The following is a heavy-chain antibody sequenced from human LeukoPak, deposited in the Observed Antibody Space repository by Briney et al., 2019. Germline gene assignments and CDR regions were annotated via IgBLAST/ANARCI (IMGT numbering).Heavy chain of an antibody. CDR1: GDSFSTTSYF. V-gene: IGHV4-39*07. J-gene: IGHJ4*02. CDR3: TRAPYNSKYYITD. Sequence: SETLSLTCIVSGDSFSTTSYFWGWIRQPPGQGLEWIGTFYYTGTTYYNPSLKSRVSISEDMSKNRFSLNLTSLTAADTAIYYCTRAPYNSKYYITDWGRGTLVTVSS. D-gene: IGHD4-11*01. CDR2: FYYTGTT.